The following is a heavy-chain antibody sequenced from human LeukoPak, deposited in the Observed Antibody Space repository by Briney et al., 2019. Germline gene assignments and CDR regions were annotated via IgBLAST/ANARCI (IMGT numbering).Heavy chain of an antibody. CDR1: GFTFDDYG. D-gene: IGHD2-15*01. J-gene: IGHJ4*02. CDR2: INWNGGST. CDR3: ARAPVTSCRGAFCYPFDI. V-gene: IGHV3-20*04. Sequence: GGSLRLSCAASGFTFDDYGMSWVRQAPGKGLEWVSGINWNGGSTGYADSVKGRFTISRDNAKNSLYLQMNSLRAEDTALYYCARAPVTSCRGAFCYPFDIWGQGTLVTVSS.